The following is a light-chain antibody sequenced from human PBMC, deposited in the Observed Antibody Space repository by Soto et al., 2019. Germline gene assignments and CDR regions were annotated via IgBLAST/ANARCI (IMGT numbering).Light chain of an antibody. CDR1: ASNVGTHF. CDR3: GTWDSGLTAGV. Sequence: QSVLTQPPSVSAAPGQRVTISCSGSASNVGTHFVSWYQQSPGAAPTLLIYDNDERPSEIPDRFSGSKSDTSATLTITGLQTGDEADYYCGTWDSGLTAGVFGGGTKLTVL. V-gene: IGLV1-51*01. J-gene: IGLJ2*01. CDR2: DND.